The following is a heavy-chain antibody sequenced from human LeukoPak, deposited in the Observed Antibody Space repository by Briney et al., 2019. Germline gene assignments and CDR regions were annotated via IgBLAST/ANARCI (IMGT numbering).Heavy chain of an antibody. Sequence: GSSVKVSCKASGGTFSSHAISWVRQAPGQGLEWMGRIIPILGIANYAQKFQGRVTITADKSTSTAYMELSSLRSEDTAVYYCARVDTAMVIDYWGQGTLVTVSS. D-gene: IGHD5-18*01. CDR2: IIPILGIA. J-gene: IGHJ4*02. CDR1: GGTFSSHA. V-gene: IGHV1-69*04. CDR3: ARVDTAMVIDY.